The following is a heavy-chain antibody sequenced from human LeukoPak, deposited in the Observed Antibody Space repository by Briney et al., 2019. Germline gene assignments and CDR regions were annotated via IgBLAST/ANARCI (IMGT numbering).Heavy chain of an antibody. J-gene: IGHJ6*02. Sequence: SVKVSCKASGGTFSSYAISWVRQAPGQGLEWMGRIIPILGIANYAQKFQGRVTITADKSTSTAYMELSSLRSEDTAVYYCARVYGDPLYYYSYGMDVWGQGTTVTVSS. CDR3: ARVYGDPLYYYSYGMDV. D-gene: IGHD4-17*01. CDR1: GGTFSSYA. V-gene: IGHV1-69*04. CDR2: IIPILGIA.